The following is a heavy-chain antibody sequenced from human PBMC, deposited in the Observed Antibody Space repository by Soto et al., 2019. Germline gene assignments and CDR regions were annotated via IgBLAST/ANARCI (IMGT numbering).Heavy chain of an antibody. V-gene: IGHV4-34*01. CDR2: INHSGST. Sequence: QVQLQQWGAGLLKPSETLSLTCAVYGGSFSGYYWSWIRQPPGKGLEWMGEINHSGSTNYNPSLKSRVTIAVDTAKTQLSLKLSSVTAADTAVYYCARSGSAPGYCSGGSCRGRGNYGMDVWGQGTTVTVSS. J-gene: IGHJ6*02. D-gene: IGHD2-15*01. CDR1: GGSFSGYY. CDR3: ARSGSAPGYCSGGSCRGRGNYGMDV.